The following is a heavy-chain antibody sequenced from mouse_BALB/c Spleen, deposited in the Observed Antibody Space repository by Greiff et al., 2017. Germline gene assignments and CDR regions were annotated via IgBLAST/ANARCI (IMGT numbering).Heavy chain of an antibody. J-gene: IGHJ2*01. CDR1: GFTFSSFG. CDR2: ISSGSSTI. D-gene: IGHD1-1*01. Sequence: DVKLVESGGGLVQPGGSRKLSCAASGFTFSSFGMHWVRQAPEKGLEWVAYISSGSSTIYYADTVKGRFTISRDNPKNTLFLQMTSLRSEDTAMYYCARGYYYGSSSHYFDYWGQGTTLTVSS. CDR3: ARGYYYGSSSHYFDY. V-gene: IGHV5-17*02.